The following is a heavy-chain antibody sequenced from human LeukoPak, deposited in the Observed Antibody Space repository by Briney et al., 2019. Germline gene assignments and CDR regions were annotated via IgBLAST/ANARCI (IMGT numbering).Heavy chain of an antibody. J-gene: IGHJ4*02. CDR1: GASITSGSYY. V-gene: IGHV4-39*01. Sequence: SETLSLTCTVSGASITSGSYYWGWIRHPPEKALVWIGALYSRGNIFYNPSLQSRVTISGDTSKNQFSLKLSSVTAADTARYYCARHRGGYDDRFDYWGQGTLVTVSS. CDR3: ARHRGGYDDRFDY. D-gene: IGHD5-12*01. CDR2: LYSRGNI.